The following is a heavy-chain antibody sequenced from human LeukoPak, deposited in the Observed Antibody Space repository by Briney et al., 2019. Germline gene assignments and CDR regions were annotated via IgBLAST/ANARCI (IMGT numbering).Heavy chain of an antibody. D-gene: IGHD3-10*01. CDR3: ASSRTKRITTNRGVREYYYGMDV. CDR2: INAADGNT. Sequence: ASVKVSCKTSGQTFTIYTLHWVRQAPGQRLEWMGWINAADGNTKYSQKFQGRVIITRDSSANTAYMELSSLTSEDSAVYYCASSRTKRITTNRGVREYYYGMDVWGQGTTVTVSS. V-gene: IGHV1-3*01. J-gene: IGHJ6*02. CDR1: GQTFTIYT.